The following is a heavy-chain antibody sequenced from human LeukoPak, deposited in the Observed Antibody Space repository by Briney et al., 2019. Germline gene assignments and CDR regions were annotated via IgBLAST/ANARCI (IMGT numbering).Heavy chain of an antibody. J-gene: IGHJ3*02. V-gene: IGHV4-39*01. CDR3: ARRLIVVIPTAITDAFDI. CDR2: VYYSGTT. CDR1: GGSISSSTYY. Sequence: SETLSLTCTVSGGSISSSTYYWGWIRQPPGKGLEWIGSVYYSGTTYYNPSLKSRVTMSVDTSKNQFSLKLSSVTAADTAVYYCARRLIVVIPTAITDAFDIWGQGSMVTVSS. D-gene: IGHD2-2*02.